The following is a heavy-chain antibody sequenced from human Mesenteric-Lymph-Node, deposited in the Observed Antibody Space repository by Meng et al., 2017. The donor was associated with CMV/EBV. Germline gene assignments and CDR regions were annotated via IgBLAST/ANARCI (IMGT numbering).Heavy chain of an antibody. CDR3: ARDPEGGNHGY. V-gene: IGHV3-9*01. Sequence: SLKISCATSGFTFDDYAMHWVRQVPGKGLEWVSGISWNGETVGYADSVKGRFTISRDNAKKSLYLQMNSLRAEDTAVYYCARDPEGGNHGYWGQGTLVTVSS. D-gene: IGHD4-23*01. CDR2: ISWNGETV. J-gene: IGHJ4*02. CDR1: GFTFDDYA.